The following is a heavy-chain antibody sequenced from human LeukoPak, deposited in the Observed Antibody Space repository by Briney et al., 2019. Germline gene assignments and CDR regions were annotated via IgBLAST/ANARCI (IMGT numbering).Heavy chain of an antibody. J-gene: IGHJ5*02. Sequence: GESLRLSCAASGFTFSTYWMSWVRQAPGKGLQWVANIKQDGSDKYYVESVKGRFTISRDNAKNSPYLQMNSLTAEDTAVYYCARVVHSNRLFVIGWFAPWGQGTLVTVSS. CDR1: GFTFSTYW. CDR3: ARVVHSNRLFVIGWFAP. D-gene: IGHD6-13*01. CDR2: IKQDGSDK. V-gene: IGHV3-7*05.